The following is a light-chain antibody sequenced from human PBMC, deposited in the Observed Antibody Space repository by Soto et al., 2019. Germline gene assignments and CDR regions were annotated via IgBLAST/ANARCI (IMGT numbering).Light chain of an antibody. CDR3: FSYAGSSTAI. CDR1: SSDVGSDNL. CDR2: EGS. V-gene: IGLV2-23*01. J-gene: IGLJ2*01. Sequence: QSALTQPASVSGSPGQSITISCTGTSSDVGSDNLVSWYQQHPGKAPKLMIYEGSKRPSGVSNRFSGSKSGNTASLTISVLQAEDEAEYYCFSYAGSSTAIFGGVTKLTVL.